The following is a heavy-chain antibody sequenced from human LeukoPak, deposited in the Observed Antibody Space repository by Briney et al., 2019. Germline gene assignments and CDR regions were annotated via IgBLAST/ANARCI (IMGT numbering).Heavy chain of an antibody. CDR2: IYSGGST. V-gene: IGHV3-66*01. CDR3: AXXXXXXSGYDLGLCFDD. CDR1: GFTVSSKY. J-gene: IGHJ4*02. D-gene: IGHD5-12*01. Sequence: GGSLRLSCAASGFTVSSKYMSWVRQAPGKGLEWVSVIYSGGSTYYADSVKGRFTISRDNSKNTLYLQMNSLRAEDTAVYYCAXXXXXXSGYDLGLCFDDWGQGTLVTVSS.